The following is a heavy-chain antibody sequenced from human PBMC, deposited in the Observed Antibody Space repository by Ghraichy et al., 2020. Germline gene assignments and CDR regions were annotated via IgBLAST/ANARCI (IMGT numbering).Heavy chain of an antibody. Sequence: ASVKVSCKASGYTFTGYYMHWVRQAPGQGLEWMGWINPNSGGTNYAQKFQGRVTMTRDTSISTAYMELSRLRSDDTAVYYCARAGMDTTYYYYGMDVWGQGTTVTVSS. V-gene: IGHV1-2*02. CDR3: ARAGMDTTYYYYGMDV. CDR1: GYTFTGYY. D-gene: IGHD6-13*01. J-gene: IGHJ6*02. CDR2: INPNSGGT.